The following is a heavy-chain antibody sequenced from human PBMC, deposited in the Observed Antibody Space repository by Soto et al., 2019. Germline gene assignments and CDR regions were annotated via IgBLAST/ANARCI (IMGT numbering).Heavy chain of an antibody. D-gene: IGHD5-12*01. CDR3: ARGIVATAYYYYGMDV. Sequence: QVQLVQSGAEVKKPGSSVKVSCKASGGTFSSYAISWVRQAPGQGLEWMGGIIPIFGTANYAQKFQGRVTITXXEXTXXAYMELSSLRSEDTAVYYCARGIVATAYYYYGMDVWGQGTTVTVSS. J-gene: IGHJ6*02. CDR1: GGTFSSYA. CDR2: IIPIFGTA. V-gene: IGHV1-69*05.